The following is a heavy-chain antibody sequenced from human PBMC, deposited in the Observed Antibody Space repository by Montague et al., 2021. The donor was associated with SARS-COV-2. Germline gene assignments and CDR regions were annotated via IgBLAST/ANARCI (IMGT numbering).Heavy chain of an antibody. CDR2: IYYSGST. V-gene: IGHV4-61*08. Sequence: SETLSLTCTVSGGSASSGGYYWSWIRQPPGKGLEWIGYIYYSGSTNYNPSLKSRATISLDTSKNQFSLKLTSVTAADTAVYYCARVSLAAAATRSDYWGQGTLVTVSS. D-gene: IGHD6-13*01. CDR1: GGSASSGGYY. CDR3: ARVSLAAAATRSDY. J-gene: IGHJ4*02.